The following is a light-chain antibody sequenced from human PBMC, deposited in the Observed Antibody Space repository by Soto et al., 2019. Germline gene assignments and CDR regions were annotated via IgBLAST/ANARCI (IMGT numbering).Light chain of an antibody. CDR2: DVS. V-gene: IGLV2-14*03. CDR1: SNDIGTYNF. J-gene: IGLJ1*01. CDR3: KSFTTSDTYV. Sequence: QSALTQPASVSGSPGQSITISCTGTSNDIGTYNFVAWYQHHPGNAPKLIIYDVSNRPSGVSNRFSGSKSGNTASLTISGLQSEDEADYYCKSFTTSDTYVFGTGTKVT.